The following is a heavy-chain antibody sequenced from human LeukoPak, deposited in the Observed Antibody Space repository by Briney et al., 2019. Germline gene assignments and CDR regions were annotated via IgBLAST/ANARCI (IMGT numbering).Heavy chain of an antibody. CDR3: AKDSATLDIVATYFDY. CDR2: ISGSGGST. V-gene: IGHV3-23*01. D-gene: IGHD5-12*01. Sequence: GGSLRLSCAASGFTFSSYAMSWDRQAPGKGLEWVSAISGSGGSTYYADSVKGRFTISRDNSKNTLYLQMNSLRAEDTAVYYCAKDSATLDIVATYFDYWGQGTLVTVSS. J-gene: IGHJ4*02. CDR1: GFTFSSYA.